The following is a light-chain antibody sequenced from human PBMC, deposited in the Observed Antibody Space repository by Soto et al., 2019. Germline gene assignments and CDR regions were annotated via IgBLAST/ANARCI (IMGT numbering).Light chain of an antibody. CDR2: TAS. V-gene: IGKV1-5*01. Sequence: DIQMTQSPSTLSASVGDTVTITCRASQTISRWLAWYQQKPGKAPRLLIYTASTLESGVPSRFSASGAGTEFTITIRSLHPDDFANYYCQEYNNYWTFGQGTKVEVK. CDR1: QTISRW. CDR3: QEYNNYWT. J-gene: IGKJ1*01.